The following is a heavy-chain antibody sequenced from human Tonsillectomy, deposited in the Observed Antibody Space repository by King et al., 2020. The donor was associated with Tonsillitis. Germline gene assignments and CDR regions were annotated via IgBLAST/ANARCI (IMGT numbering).Heavy chain of an antibody. D-gene: IGHD3-10*01. CDR2: ISYSGRT. CDR3: ARDFGSGTYYNRPLYY. CDR1: GGSISNYY. V-gene: IGHV4-59*01. Sequence: VQLQESGPGLVKPSETLSLTCTVSGGSISNYYWSWIRQPPGKGLEWIGYISYSGRTNYNPSLRSRVTISADTSKNHFSLKLSSVTAADTAVYYCARDFGSGTYYNRPLYYWGQGALVTVSS. J-gene: IGHJ4*02.